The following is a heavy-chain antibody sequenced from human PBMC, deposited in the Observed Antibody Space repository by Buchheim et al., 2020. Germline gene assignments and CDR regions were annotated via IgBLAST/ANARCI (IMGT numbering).Heavy chain of an antibody. CDR1: GFAFSNYW. V-gene: IGHV3-74*01. CDR3: VRDGDSSDIDFDY. J-gene: IGHJ4*02. Sequence: EVQLVESGGGLVQSGGSLRLSCAASGFAFSNYWMHWVRQTPGEGLVWVSCIMTDGSVAVYADSVKGRFTISRDNAKNTVYLGMNSLRSEDTAVYYCVRDGDSSDIDFDYWGQGTL. CDR2: IMTDGSVA. D-gene: IGHD6-19*01.